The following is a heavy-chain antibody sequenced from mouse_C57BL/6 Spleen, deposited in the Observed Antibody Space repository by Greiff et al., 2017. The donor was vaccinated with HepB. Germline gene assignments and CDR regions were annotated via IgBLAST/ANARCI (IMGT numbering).Heavy chain of an antibody. CDR3: ARGHYYGSSYDY. D-gene: IGHD1-1*01. V-gene: IGHV5-16*01. CDR2: INYDGSST. Sequence: EVKVVESEGGLVQPGSSMKLSCTASGFTFSDYYMAWVRQVPEKGLEWVANINYDGSSTYYLDSLKSRFIISRDNAKNSLYLQMSSLTSEDTATYYCARGHYYGSSYDYWGQGTTLTVSS. CDR1: GFTFSDYY. J-gene: IGHJ2*01.